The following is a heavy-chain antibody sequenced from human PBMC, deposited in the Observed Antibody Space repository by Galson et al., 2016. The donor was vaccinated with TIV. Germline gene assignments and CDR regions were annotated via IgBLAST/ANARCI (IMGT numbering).Heavy chain of an antibody. Sequence: CAISGDSVSSNSAAWNWIRQSPSRGLEWLGRTYCRSRCYYDYAVSVKSRITIESDTSKNQFSLQLNSVTSEDTAVYYCARAGGGNGATCHATCESFDFWGQGTKVTVSS. CDR2: TYCRSRCYY. J-gene: IGHJ3*01. D-gene: IGHD2-8*01. V-gene: IGHV6-1*01. CDR1: GDSVSSNSAA. CDR3: ARAGGGNGATCHATCESFDF.